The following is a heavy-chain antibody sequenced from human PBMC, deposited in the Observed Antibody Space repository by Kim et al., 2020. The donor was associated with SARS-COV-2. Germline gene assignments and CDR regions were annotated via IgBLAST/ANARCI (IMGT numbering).Heavy chain of an antibody. V-gene: IGHV4-61*01. CDR1: GDYVARDSTTTYN. CDR3: ARLRFHMGYGPRWPHFAY. J-gene: IGHJ4*02. D-gene: IGHD5-18*01. Sequence: SETLSLTCSVSGDYVARDSTTTYNWGWIRQPPGNGLELIGYMYLSGSTYYNPSPKSRATISVDRSRNQFSLTLSPVTASLTAVYYCARLRFHMGYGPRWPHFAYWRQGSLVTVSS. CDR2: MYLSGST.